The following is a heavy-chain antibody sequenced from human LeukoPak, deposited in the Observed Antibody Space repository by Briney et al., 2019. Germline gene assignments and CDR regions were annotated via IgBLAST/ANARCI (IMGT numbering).Heavy chain of an antibody. J-gene: IGHJ5*02. CDR1: GFTFSSYS. CDR3: ARRDFISIFGVVISGGFDP. CDR2: ISSSSSYI. D-gene: IGHD3-3*01. V-gene: IGHV3-21*01. Sequence: PGGSLRLSCAASGFTFSSYSMNWVRQAPGKGLEWVSSISSSSSYIYYADSVKGRFTISRDNAKNSLYLQMNSLRAEDTAVYYCARRDFISIFGVVISGGFDPWGRGTLVTVPS.